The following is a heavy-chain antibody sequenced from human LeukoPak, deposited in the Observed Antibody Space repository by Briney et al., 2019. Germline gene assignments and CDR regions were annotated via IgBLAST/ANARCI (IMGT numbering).Heavy chain of an antibody. J-gene: IGHJ3*02. D-gene: IGHD3-16*02. CDR2: IYYSGST. V-gene: IGHV4-39*07. Sequence: SETLSLTCTVSGGSISSSSYYWGWIRQPPGKGLEWIGSIYYSGSTYYNPSLKSRVTISVDTSKNQFSLKLSSVTAADTAVYYCAREARRDYVWGSYRNDAFDIWGQGTMVTVSS. CDR3: AREARRDYVWGSYRNDAFDI. CDR1: GGSISSSSYY.